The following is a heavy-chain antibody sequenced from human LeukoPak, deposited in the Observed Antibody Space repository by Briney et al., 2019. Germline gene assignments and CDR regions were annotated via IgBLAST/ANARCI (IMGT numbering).Heavy chain of an antibody. V-gene: IGHV3-23*01. Sequence: GGSLRLSCAASGFTFSSYAMSWVRQAPGKGLEWVSAISGSGGSTYYADSVKGRFTISRDNSKNTLYLQMNSLSAEDTAVYYCAKVSFSGSYYYPFDYWGQGTLVTVSS. D-gene: IGHD3-10*01. CDR3: AKVSFSGSYYYPFDY. CDR1: GFTFSSYA. CDR2: ISGSGGST. J-gene: IGHJ4*02.